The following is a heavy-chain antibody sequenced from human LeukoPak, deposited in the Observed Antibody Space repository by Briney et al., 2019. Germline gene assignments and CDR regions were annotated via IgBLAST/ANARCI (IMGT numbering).Heavy chain of an antibody. V-gene: IGHV3-21*01. CDR1: GFXFSSYT. Sequence: GGSLRLSCAASGFXFSSYTIHWVRQAPGKGLEWVSLISSTSSHINYADSVKGRFTISRDNTKNSLYLQMSSLRAEDTAVYYCARDLGVSYWGQGTLVTVSS. J-gene: IGHJ4*02. D-gene: IGHD2-8*01. CDR3: ARDLGVSY. CDR2: ISSTSSHI.